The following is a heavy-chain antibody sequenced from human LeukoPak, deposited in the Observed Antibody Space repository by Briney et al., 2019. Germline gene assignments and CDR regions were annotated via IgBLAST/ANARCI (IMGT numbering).Heavy chain of an antibody. D-gene: IGHD1-26*01. J-gene: IGHJ4*02. CDR2: INPNSGGT. V-gene: IGHV1-2*02. CDR1: GYTFTGYY. CDR3: AREPPSGSYLLN. Sequence: ASVKVSCKASGYTFTGYYMHWVRLAPGQGLEWMGWINPNSGGTNYAQKFQGRVTMTRDTSISTAYMELSRLRSDDTAVYYCAREPPSGSYLLNWGQGTLVTVSS.